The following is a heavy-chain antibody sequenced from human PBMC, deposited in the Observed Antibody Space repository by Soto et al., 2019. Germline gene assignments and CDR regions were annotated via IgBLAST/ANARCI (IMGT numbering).Heavy chain of an antibody. CDR2: IDGIGTTK. CDR3: ARGFGRFNY. V-gene: IGHV3-48*03. J-gene: IGHJ4*02. D-gene: IGHD3-10*01. Sequence: EVQLLESGGGLVQPGGSLRLSCGVSGFTFNDFEMNWVRQAPGKGLEWLAYIDGIGTTKKYADSVRGRFTISRDNPNNSLFLQMSSVSAADTAIYYCARGFGRFNYWGQGTLVSVSS. CDR1: GFTFNDFE.